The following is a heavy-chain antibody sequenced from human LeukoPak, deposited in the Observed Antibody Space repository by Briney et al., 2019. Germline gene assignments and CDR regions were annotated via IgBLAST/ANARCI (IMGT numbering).Heavy chain of an antibody. Sequence: GGSLRRSCAASGFTFSSYEMNWVRQAPGKGREGGSYISSSGSTIYYADSVKGRFTFSRDNAKNSLYLQMNSLRAEDTAVYYCAREHNLSIDSWGQGTLVTVSS. CDR1: GFTFSSYE. V-gene: IGHV3-48*03. CDR2: ISSSGSTI. CDR3: AREHNLSIDS. J-gene: IGHJ4*02. D-gene: IGHD5-24*01.